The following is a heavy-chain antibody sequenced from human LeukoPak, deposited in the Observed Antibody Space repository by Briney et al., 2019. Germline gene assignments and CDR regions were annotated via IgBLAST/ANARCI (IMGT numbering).Heavy chain of an antibody. CDR1: GGSFSNYF. V-gene: IGHV4-4*08. CDR3: AREVRFLEWLSIGYPYYYYYMDV. J-gene: IGHJ6*03. Sequence: SETLSLTCTVSGGSFSNYFRGWIWQPPGRGLEWIGRIYTSGSTNYNPSLKSRVTISVDTSKNQFSLKLSSVTAADTAVYYCAREVRFLEWLSIGYPYYYYYMDVWGKGTTVTVSS. D-gene: IGHD3-3*01. CDR2: IYTSGST.